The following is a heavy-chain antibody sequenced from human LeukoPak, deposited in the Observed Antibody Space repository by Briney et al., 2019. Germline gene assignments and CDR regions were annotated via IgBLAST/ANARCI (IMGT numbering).Heavy chain of an antibody. J-gene: IGHJ4*02. V-gene: IGHV3-23*01. D-gene: IGHD5-18*01. CDR2: ISGSGTVT. CDR3: AKDRGHNYGFGDDY. Sequence: GGSLRLSCAASRFTFSSYAMNWARQAPGKGLEWVSAISGSGTVTYYTDSVKGRFTTSRDNSKNTLYLQMNSLRAEDTAVYYCAKDRGHNYGFGDDYWGQGTLVTVSS. CDR1: RFTFSSYA.